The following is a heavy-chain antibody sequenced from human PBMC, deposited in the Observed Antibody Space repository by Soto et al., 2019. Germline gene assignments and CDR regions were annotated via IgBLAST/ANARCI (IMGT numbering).Heavy chain of an antibody. CDR3: ARDQGSGYSGYEDQRYYYYGMDV. Sequence: PSQTLSLTCAISGDSVSSNSAAWNWIRQSPSRGLEWLGRTYYRSKWYNDYAVSVKSRITINPDTSKNQFSLQLNSVTPEDTAVYYCARDQGSGYSGYEDQRYYYYGMDVWGQGTTVTVSS. CDR1: GDSVSSNSAA. D-gene: IGHD5-12*01. V-gene: IGHV6-1*01. CDR2: TYYRSKWYN. J-gene: IGHJ6*02.